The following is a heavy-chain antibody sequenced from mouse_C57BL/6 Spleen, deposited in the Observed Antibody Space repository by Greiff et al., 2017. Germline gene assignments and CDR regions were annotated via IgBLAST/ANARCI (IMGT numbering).Heavy chain of an antibody. D-gene: IGHD3-2*02. CDR1: GYTFTSYW. J-gene: IGHJ2*01. CDR3: ESEAGGDFDY. Sequence: QVQLQQPGAELVKPGASVKLSCKASGYTFTSYWMQWVKQRPGQGLEWIGEIDPSDSYTNYNQKFKGKATLTVDTSSSTAYMQLSSLTSEDSAVDYCESEAGGDFDYWGQGTTLTVSS. V-gene: IGHV1-50*01. CDR2: IDPSDSYT.